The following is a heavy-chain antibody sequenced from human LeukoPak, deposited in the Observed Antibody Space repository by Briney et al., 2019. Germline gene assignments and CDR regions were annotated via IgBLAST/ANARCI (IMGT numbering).Heavy chain of an antibody. CDR1: GFTFGDYA. J-gene: IGHJ6*03. V-gene: IGHV3-49*04. D-gene: IGHD5-18*01. CDR3: TRGVGYYYYYYYMDV. CDR2: IRSKAYGGTT. Sequence: GGFLRLSCTGSGFTFGDYAMGWVRQAPGKGLGGGGFIRSKAYGGTTECAASVKGRFTISRDDSKSIAYLQMNSLKTEDTAVYYCTRGVGYYYYYYYMDVWGKGTTVTVSS.